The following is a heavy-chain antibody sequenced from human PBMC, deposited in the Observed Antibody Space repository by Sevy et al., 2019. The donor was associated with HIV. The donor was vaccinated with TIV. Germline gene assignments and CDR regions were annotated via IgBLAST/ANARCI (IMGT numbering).Heavy chain of an antibody. V-gene: IGHV3-23*01. Sequence: GGSLRLSCAASGFTFSSYAMSWVRQAPGKGLEWVSAISGSGGSTYYADSLKGRFTISRDNSKNTLYLQMNSVRAEDTAVYYCAKGTHYGDYDYWGQGTLVTVSS. CDR1: GFTFSSYA. J-gene: IGHJ4*02. CDR3: AKGTHYGDYDY. CDR2: ISGSGGST. D-gene: IGHD4-17*01.